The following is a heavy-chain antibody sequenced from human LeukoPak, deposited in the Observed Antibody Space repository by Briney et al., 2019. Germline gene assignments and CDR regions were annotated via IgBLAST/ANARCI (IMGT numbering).Heavy chain of an antibody. D-gene: IGHD2-21*01. J-gene: IGHJ4*02. CDR1: GGSISSSRYY. Sequence: SETLSLTCTVSGGSISSSRYYWGWIRQPPGKGLEWIGSIYYSGSTYYNPSLKSRVTISVDTSKNQFSLKLRFVTAADTAVYYCARPLSAVVIAIAYWGQGTLVTVSS. CDR2: IYYSGST. V-gene: IGHV4-39*07. CDR3: ARPLSAVVIAIAY.